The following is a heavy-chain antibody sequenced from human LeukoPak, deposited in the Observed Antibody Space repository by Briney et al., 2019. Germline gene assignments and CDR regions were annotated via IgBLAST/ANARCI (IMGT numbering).Heavy chain of an antibody. CDR3: VGGGNTTWSGCDI. Sequence: PGGSLRLSCAASGFTFSSYWMSWVRQAPGKGLEWVAVISQGGTVAYYADSVKGRFPISRDNSKNTLYLEMNSLTAEDTARYYCVGGGNTTWSGCDIWGQGTLVTVSS. CDR2: ISQGGTVA. CDR1: GFTFSSYW. V-gene: IGHV3-30-3*01. D-gene: IGHD3-3*01. J-gene: IGHJ3*02.